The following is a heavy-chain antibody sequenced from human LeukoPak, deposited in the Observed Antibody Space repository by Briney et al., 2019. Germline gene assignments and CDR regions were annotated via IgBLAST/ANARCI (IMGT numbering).Heavy chain of an antibody. V-gene: IGHV4-4*02. CDR3: ARTYDPYYYYYMDV. D-gene: IGHD3-3*01. CDR1: GGSISSSYW. Sequence: PSETLSLTCAVSGGSISSSYWWSWVRQPPGKGLEWIGEIYHSGSTNYNPSLKSRVTISVDTSKNQFSLKLSSVTAADTAVYYCARTYDPYYYYYMDVWGKGTTVTVSS. CDR2: IYHSGST. J-gene: IGHJ6*03.